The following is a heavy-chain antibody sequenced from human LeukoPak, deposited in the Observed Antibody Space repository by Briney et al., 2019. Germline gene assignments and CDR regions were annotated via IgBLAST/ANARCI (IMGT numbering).Heavy chain of an antibody. CDR1: GGSISSYY. V-gene: IGHV4-4*07. CDR3: ARDPGRFGEFYYFDC. J-gene: IGHJ4*02. CDR2: ISTSGST. D-gene: IGHD3-10*01. Sequence: SETLSLTCTVSGGSISSYYWSWIRQSAGKGLEWIGRISTSGSTNYNPSLKSRLTMSIDTSKNQFSLKLTSVTAADTAVYYCARDPGRFGEFYYFDCWGQGTLVTVSS.